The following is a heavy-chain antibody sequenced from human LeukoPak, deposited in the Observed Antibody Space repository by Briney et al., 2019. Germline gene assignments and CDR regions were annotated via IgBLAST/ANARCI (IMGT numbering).Heavy chain of an antibody. J-gene: IGHJ4*02. CDR3: ARDHDNIAMVSFDY. D-gene: IGHD5-18*01. CDR2: INPNSGGT. CDR1: GYTFTGYY. V-gene: IGHV1-2*02. Sequence: ASVKVSCKASGYTFTGYYMHWVRQAPGQGLEWMGWINPNSGGTNYAQKFQGRVTMTRDTSISTAYMELSRLRSDDTVVYYCARDHDNIAMVSFDYWGQGTLVTVSS.